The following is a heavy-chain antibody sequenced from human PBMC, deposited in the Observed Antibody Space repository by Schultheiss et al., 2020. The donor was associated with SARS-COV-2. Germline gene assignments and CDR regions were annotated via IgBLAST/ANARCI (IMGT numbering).Heavy chain of an antibody. J-gene: IGHJ4*02. CDR2: ISSSGSTI. CDR1: GFTFSSYE. Sequence: GGSLRLSCAASGFTFSSYEMNWVRQAPGKGLEWVSYISSSGSTIYYADSVKGRFTISRDNAKNSLYLQMNSLRAEDTAVYYCARDMGMTTVMYFDYWGQGTLVTVSS. CDR3: ARDMGMTTVMYFDY. V-gene: IGHV3-48*03. D-gene: IGHD4-17*01.